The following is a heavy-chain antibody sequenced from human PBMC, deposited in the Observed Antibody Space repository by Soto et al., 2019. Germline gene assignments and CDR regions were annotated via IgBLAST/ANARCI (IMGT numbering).Heavy chain of an antibody. CDR1: GFTFNNHA. Sequence: EVQLLESGGGLAQPGGSLRLSCEVSGFTFNNHAMTWVRQAPGKGLEWVSTITASGDDTFYADSVEGRFTISRDNSKNTVHPRMTSLRVEDTAVYHCAKDRHRDIWYYYMDVWGEGTTVIVSS. V-gene: IGHV3-23*01. CDR2: ITASGDDT. CDR3: AKDRHRDIWYYYMDV. D-gene: IGHD3-16*01. J-gene: IGHJ6*03.